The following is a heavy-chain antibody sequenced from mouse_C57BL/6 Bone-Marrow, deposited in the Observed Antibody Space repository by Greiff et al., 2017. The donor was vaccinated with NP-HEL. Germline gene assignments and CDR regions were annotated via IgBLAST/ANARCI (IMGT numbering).Heavy chain of an antibody. V-gene: IGHV14-4*01. D-gene: IGHD1-1*01. Sequence: EVKLEESGAELVRPGASVKLSCTASGFNIKDDYMHWVKQRPEQGLEWIGWIDPENGDTEYASKFQGKATITADTSSNTAYLQLSSLTSEDTAVYYCTSTGSGIFIDYWGQGTTLTVSS. J-gene: IGHJ2*01. CDR3: TSTGSGIFIDY. CDR1: GFNIKDDY. CDR2: IDPENGDT.